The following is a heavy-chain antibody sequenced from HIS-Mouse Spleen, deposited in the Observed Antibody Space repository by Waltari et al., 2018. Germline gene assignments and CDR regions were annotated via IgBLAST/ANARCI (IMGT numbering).Heavy chain of an antibody. J-gene: IGHJ4*02. CDR2: ISYDGSNK. CDR1: GFTFSSYG. D-gene: IGHD1-26*01. Sequence: QVQLVESGGGVVQPGRSLRLSCAASGFTFSSYGMPLVRQAPGKGLEWVAVISYDGSNKYYADSVKGRFTIYRDNSKNTLYLQMNSLRAEDTAVYYCAKDTSGSYSDYWGQGTLVTVSS. V-gene: IGHV3-30*18. CDR3: AKDTSGSYSDY.